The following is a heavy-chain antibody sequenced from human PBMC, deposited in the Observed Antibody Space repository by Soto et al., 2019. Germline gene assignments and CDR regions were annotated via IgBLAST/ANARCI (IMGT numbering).Heavy chain of an antibody. V-gene: IGHV1-69*02. J-gene: IGHJ2*01. Sequence: QVQLVQSGAEVKKPGSSVKVSCKASGGTFSSYTISWVRQAPGQGLEWMGRIIPILGIANYAQKFQGRVTITADKSTSTAYMELSSLRSEATAVYYCARYCGGDCYKYFDLWGRGTLVTVSS. CDR2: IIPILGIA. CDR3: ARYCGGDCYKYFDL. CDR1: GGTFSSYT. D-gene: IGHD2-21*02.